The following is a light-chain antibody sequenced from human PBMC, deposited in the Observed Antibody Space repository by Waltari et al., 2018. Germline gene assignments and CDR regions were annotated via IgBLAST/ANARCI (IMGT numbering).Light chain of an antibody. CDR2: HAS. CDR1: HSISTW. V-gene: IGKV1-5*01. J-gene: IGKJ4*01. Sequence: DVQMTQSPSTLSASAGDGVTITSRASHSISTWLAWYQQKPGKAPKLLIYHASSVESGVPSRFSGSGSGTEFTLTISSLQPDDFATYYCQQYSSYSLTFGGGTKVEIK. CDR3: QQYSSYSLT.